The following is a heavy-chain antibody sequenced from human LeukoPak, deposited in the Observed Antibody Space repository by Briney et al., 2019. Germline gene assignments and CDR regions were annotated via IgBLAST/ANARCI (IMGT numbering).Heavy chain of an antibody. J-gene: IGHJ4*02. CDR3: GIGGRGWYYFDY. V-gene: IGHV3-66*01. D-gene: IGHD3-16*01. Sequence: GGSLRLSWAASGFTVSSNYMSWVRQAPGKGLEWVSVIYSGGSTYYADSVKGRFTISRDNSKNTLYLQMNSLRAEDTAVYYCGIGGRGWYYFDYWGKETLVPVSS. CDR1: GFTVSSNY. CDR2: IYSGGST.